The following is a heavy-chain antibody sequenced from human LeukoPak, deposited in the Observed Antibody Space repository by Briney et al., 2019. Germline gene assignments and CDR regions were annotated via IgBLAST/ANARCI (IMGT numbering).Heavy chain of an antibody. CDR3: ATLWSGYYSRFDY. CDR2: ISSSSSTI. V-gene: IGHV3-48*04. J-gene: IGHJ4*02. CDR1: GFTFSSYS. Sequence: GGSLRLSCAASGFTFSSYSMNWVRQAPGKGLEWVSYISSSSSTIYYADSVKGRFTISRDNAKNSLYLQMNSLRAEDTAVYYCATLWSGYYSRFDYWGQGTLVTVSS. D-gene: IGHD3-3*01.